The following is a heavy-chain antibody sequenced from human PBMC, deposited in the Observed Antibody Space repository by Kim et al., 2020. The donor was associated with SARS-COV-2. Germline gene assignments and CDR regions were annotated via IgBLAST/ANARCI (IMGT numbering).Heavy chain of an antibody. Sequence: GGSLRLSCAASGFTFSSYSMNWVRQAPGKGLEWVSSISSSSSYIYYADSVKGRFTISRDNAKNSLYLQMNSLRAEDTAVYYCARDAGSGWELLPGDYWGQGTLVTVSS. J-gene: IGHJ4*02. D-gene: IGHD1-26*01. CDR3: ARDAGSGWELLPGDY. CDR2: ISSSSSYI. V-gene: IGHV3-21*01. CDR1: GFTFSSYS.